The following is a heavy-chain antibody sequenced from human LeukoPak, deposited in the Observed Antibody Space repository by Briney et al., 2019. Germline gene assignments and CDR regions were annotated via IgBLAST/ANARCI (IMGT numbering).Heavy chain of an antibody. D-gene: IGHD3-22*01. J-gene: IGHJ4*02. CDR1: GGSINNNY. CDR3: ARGALDITLFSYVPFDS. V-gene: IGHV4-59*01. CDR2: VYSTGST. Sequence: SGTLSLTCNVSGGSINNNYWTWIRQPPGKGLEWIGYVYSTGSTNYNPSLKSRVTISVDTSKNQFSLQLASVTAADTAVYYCARGALDITLFSYVPFDSWGLGALVTVSS.